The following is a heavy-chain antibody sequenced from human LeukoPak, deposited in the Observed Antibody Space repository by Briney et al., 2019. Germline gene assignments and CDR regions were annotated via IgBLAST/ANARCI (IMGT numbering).Heavy chain of an antibody. D-gene: IGHD6-13*01. J-gene: IGHJ4*02. V-gene: IGHV5-51*01. Sequence: GESLKISCQGSGYTFTAYWIGWVRQMPGKGLEWMGIVNPGHSETRYSPSFQGQVTMSADKSISTAYPRWTSVRASDTATYYCARLKYRTSWDGEYWGQGTQVTVSS. CDR2: VNPGHSET. CDR1: GYTFTAYW. CDR3: ARLKYRTSWDGEY.